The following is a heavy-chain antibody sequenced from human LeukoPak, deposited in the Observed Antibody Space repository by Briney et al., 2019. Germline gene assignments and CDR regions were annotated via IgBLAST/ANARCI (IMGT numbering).Heavy chain of an antibody. Sequence: PGGSLRLSCAASGFTFSSYWMHWVRQAPGKGLVWVSRINSDGSSTSYADSVKGRFTISRDNAKNTLYLQMNSLRAEDTAVYYCARAIVGAYPLACAFDIWGQGTMVTVSS. J-gene: IGHJ3*02. V-gene: IGHV3-74*01. CDR2: INSDGSST. CDR3: ARAIVGAYPLACAFDI. D-gene: IGHD1-26*01. CDR1: GFTFSSYW.